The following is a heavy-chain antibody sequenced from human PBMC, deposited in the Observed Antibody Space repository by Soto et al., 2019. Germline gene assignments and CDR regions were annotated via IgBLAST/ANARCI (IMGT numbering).Heavy chain of an antibody. CDR2: IIPILGIA. CDR3: ASPYCTNGVCFRGSHFDY. Sequence: SVKVSCKASGGTFSSYTISWVRQAPGQGLEWMGRIIPILGIANYAQKFQGRVTITADKSTSTAYMELSSLRSEDTAVYYCASPYCTNGVCFRGSHFDYWGQGTLVTVSS. CDR1: GGTFSSYT. J-gene: IGHJ4*02. V-gene: IGHV1-69*02. D-gene: IGHD2-8*01.